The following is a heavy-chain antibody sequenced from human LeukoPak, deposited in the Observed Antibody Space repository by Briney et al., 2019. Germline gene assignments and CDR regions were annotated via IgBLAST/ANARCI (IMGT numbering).Heavy chain of an antibody. D-gene: IGHD4-17*01. Sequence: PGGSLRLSCAASGFTFSSYWMSWFRQAPGKGLEWVANIKQDGSEKYYVDSVKGRFTISRDNAKNSLYLQMNSLRAEDTAVYYCASYGDYEDFDYWGQGTLVTVSS. J-gene: IGHJ4*02. V-gene: IGHV3-7*01. CDR3: ASYGDYEDFDY. CDR2: IKQDGSEK. CDR1: GFTFSSYW.